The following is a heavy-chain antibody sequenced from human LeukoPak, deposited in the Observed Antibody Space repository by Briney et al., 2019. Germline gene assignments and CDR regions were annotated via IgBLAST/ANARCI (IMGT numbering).Heavy chain of an antibody. V-gene: IGHV4-39*01. D-gene: IGHD4-17*01. Sequence: SETLSLTCTVSGGSISSSSYSWGWIRQPPGKGLEWIGSIYYSGSTYYNPSLKSRVTISVDTSKNQFSLKLSSVTAADTAVYYCARHDYGDCFDYWGQGTMVTVSS. CDR3: ARHDYGDCFDY. CDR1: GGSISSSSYS. J-gene: IGHJ4*02. CDR2: IYYSGST.